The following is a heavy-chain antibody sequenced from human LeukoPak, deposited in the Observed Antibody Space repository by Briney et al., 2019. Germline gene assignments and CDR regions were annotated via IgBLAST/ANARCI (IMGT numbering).Heavy chain of an antibody. D-gene: IGHD6-13*01. J-gene: IGHJ5*02. Sequence: GGSLRLSCAASGFTLSNYRMNWVRQAPGSGLQWVANIKQDASEKNYVDSVKGRFTISRDNAKNSLFLQMNSLRADDTAVYYCARGYSSSRYNWLDPWGQGTLVTVSS. CDR1: GFTLSNYR. CDR2: IKQDASEK. V-gene: IGHV3-7*03. CDR3: ARGYSSSRYNWLDP.